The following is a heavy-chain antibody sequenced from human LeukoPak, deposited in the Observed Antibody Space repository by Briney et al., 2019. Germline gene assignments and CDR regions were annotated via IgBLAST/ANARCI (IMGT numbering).Heavy chain of an antibody. CDR1: GGSISSYY. D-gene: IGHD3-9*01. CDR3: ARGDEYDILTGLHY. J-gene: IGHJ4*02. Sequence: PSETLSLTCTVSGGSISSYYWSWVRQPPGKGLEGIGYIYYSGSTNYNPSLKSRVTISVDTSKNQFSLKLSSVTAADTAMYYCARGDEYDILTGLHYWGQGTLVTVSS. CDR2: IYYSGST. V-gene: IGHV4-59*01.